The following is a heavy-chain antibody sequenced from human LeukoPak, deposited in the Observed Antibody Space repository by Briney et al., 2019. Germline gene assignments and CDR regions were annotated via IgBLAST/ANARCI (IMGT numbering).Heavy chain of an antibody. D-gene: IGHD6-19*01. V-gene: IGHV3-33*01. CDR3: ARERVTGTSYYYYYGMDV. J-gene: IGHJ6*02. Sequence: GRSLRLSCAASGFTFSSYGMHWVRQAPGKGLEWVAVIWHDGSNKYYAASVKGRFTISRDNSKNTLYLQMNSLRAEDTAVYYCARERVTGTSYYYYYGMDVWGQGITVTVSS. CDR2: IWHDGSNK. CDR1: GFTFSSYG.